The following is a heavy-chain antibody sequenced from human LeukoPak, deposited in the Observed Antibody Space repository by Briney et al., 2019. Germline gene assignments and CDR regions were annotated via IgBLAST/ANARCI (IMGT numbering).Heavy chain of an antibody. J-gene: IGHJ4*02. CDR2: IVGSSST. CDR1: GFTFSNFA. Sequence: GGPLRLSCAASGFTFSNFAMTWVRQAPGKGLEWVSSIVGSSSTYYADSLKGRFTISRDNAKNSLYLQMNSLRAEDTAVYYCARIGAGSSRDYWGQGTLVTVSS. V-gene: IGHV3-21*01. CDR3: ARIGAGSSRDY. D-gene: IGHD6-13*01.